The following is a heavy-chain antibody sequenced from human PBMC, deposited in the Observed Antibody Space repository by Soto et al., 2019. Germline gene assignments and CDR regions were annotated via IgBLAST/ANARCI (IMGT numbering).Heavy chain of an antibody. J-gene: IGHJ5*02. V-gene: IGHV4-39*01. CDR2: IYYSGST. D-gene: IGHD3-10*01. CDR1: GGSISSSSYY. CDR3: ARPMYFYGSGSYPWLDP. Sequence: PSETLSLTCTVSGGSISSSSYYWGWIRQPPGKGLEWIGSIYYSGSTYYNPSLKSRVTISVDTSKNQFSLKLNSMTAADTAVYYCARPMYFYGSGSYPWLDPWGQGTLVTVSS.